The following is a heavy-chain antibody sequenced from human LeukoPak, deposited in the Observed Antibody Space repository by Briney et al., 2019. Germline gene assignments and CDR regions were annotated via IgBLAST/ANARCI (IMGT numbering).Heavy chain of an antibody. V-gene: IGHV3-21*01. D-gene: IGHD3-10*01. CDR1: GFTFSSYS. J-gene: IGHJ4*02. CDR3: AGGRGSCDY. Sequence: TGGSLRLSCAASGFTFSSYSMNWVRNATGKGLEWVSSISSSSTYIYYADSVKGRFTISRDNAKNSLYLQMNTLRAEDTAVYYCAGGRGSCDYWGQGTLVTVSS. CDR2: ISSSSTYI.